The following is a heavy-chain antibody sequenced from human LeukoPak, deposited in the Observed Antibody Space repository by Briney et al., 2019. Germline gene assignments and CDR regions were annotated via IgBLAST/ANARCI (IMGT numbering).Heavy chain of an antibody. J-gene: IGHJ4*02. Sequence: GGALRLSCAASGFTFSSYSMNWVRQAPGKGLEWVSSISSSSSYIYYADSVKGRFTISRDNAKNSLYLQMNSLRAEDTAVYYCARGRYSSSSGYIDYWGQGTLVTVSS. D-gene: IGHD6-6*01. V-gene: IGHV3-21*01. CDR3: ARGRYSSSSGYIDY. CDR2: ISSSSSYI. CDR1: GFTFSSYS.